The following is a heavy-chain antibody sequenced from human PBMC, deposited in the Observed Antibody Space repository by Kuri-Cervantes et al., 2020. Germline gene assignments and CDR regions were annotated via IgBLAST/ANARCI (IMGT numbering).Heavy chain of an antibody. CDR3: ARGEKTGSATIWFDP. CDR2: IFYNGGT. J-gene: IGHJ5*02. CDR1: GGSISSGGYS. Sequence: SCAVSGGSISSGGYSWSWIRQPPGKGLEWIGYIFYNGGTYYNLSLKSRVTISLDTSKNQFSLKLSSVTAADTAEYYCARGEKTGSATIWFDPWGQGTLVTVSS. D-gene: IGHD1-1*01. V-gene: IGHV4-30-2*05.